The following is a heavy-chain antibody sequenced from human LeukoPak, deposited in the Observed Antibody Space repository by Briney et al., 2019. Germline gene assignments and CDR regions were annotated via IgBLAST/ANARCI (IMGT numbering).Heavy chain of an antibody. Sequence: GGSLRLSCAASGFTFSSYGMHWVRQAPGKGLEWVAFIRYDGSNKYYADSVKGRFTISRDNSKNTLYLQMNSLRAEDTAVYYCAKDSGIAAAGSAEYFQHWGQGTLVTVSS. V-gene: IGHV3-30*02. CDR2: IRYDGSNK. CDR3: AKDSGIAAAGSAEYFQH. D-gene: IGHD6-13*01. J-gene: IGHJ1*01. CDR1: GFTFSSYG.